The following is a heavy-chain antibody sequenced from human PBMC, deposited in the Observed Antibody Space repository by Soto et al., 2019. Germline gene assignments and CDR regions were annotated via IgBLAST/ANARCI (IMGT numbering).Heavy chain of an antibody. CDR1: GFTFSDYY. CDR2: ISSSGSTI. Sequence: QVQLVESGGGLVKPGGSLRLSCAASGFTFSDYYMSWIRQAPGKGLEWVSYISSSGSTIYYADSVKGRLTISRDNAKNSLYLQMNSLRAEDTAVYYCARVVATITPYYYYYGMDVWGQGTTVTVSS. V-gene: IGHV3-11*01. CDR3: ARVVATITPYYYYYGMDV. D-gene: IGHD5-12*01. J-gene: IGHJ6*02.